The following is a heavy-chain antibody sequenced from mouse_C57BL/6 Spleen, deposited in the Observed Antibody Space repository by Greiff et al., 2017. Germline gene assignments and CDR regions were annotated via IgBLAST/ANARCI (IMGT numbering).Heavy chain of an antibody. D-gene: IGHD2-3*01. CDR1: GYTFTSYW. CDR3: ARWTDDGYWAWCAY. V-gene: IGHV1-72*01. CDR2: IDPNSGGT. J-gene: IGHJ3*01. Sequence: QVQLQQPGAELVKPGASVQLSCKASGYTFTSYWMHWVKQRPGRGLEWIGRIDPNSGGTKYNEKFKSKATLTVDKPSSTAYMQLSSLTSEDSAVYYCARWTDDGYWAWCAYWGQGTLVTVSA.